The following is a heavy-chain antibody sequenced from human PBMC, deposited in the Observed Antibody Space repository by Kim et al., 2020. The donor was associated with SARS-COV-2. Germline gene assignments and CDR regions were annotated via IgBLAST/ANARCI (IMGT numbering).Heavy chain of an antibody. CDR2: ISDSGDDT. Sequence: GGSLRLSCAASGFSFSDYSMSWVRQAPGKGLEWVSGISDSGDDTYYADSVKGRFTVSRDNSKNTLHVLMNSLRVEDTAVYYCTKAVERFGEVRYNWFDP. CDR3: TKAVERFGEVRYNWFDP. CDR1: GFSFSDYS. J-gene: IGHJ5*02. D-gene: IGHD3-10*01. V-gene: IGHV3-23*01.